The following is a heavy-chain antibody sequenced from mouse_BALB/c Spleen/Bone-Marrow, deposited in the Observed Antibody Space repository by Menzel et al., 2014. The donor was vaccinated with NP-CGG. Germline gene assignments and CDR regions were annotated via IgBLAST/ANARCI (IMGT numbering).Heavy chain of an antibody. CDR1: GYTFTSYW. D-gene: IGHD2-2*01. J-gene: IGHJ4*01. Sequence: VQLQQSGTVLARPGASVKMSCKASGYTFTSYWMHWVKQRPGQGLEWFGAIYPGNSDTSYNQKFKGKAKLTAVTSTSTAYMELSSLTNEDSAVYYCTHGYDYYAMDYWGQGTSVTVSS. CDR3: THGYDYYAMDY. CDR2: IYPGNSDT. V-gene: IGHV1-5*01.